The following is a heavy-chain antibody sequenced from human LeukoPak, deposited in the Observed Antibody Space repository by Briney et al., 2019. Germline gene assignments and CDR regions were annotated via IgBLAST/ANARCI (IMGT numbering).Heavy chain of an antibody. J-gene: IGHJ5*02. CDR3: AKDPYYYDSSGFP. CDR2: ISGSGGST. D-gene: IGHD3-22*01. V-gene: IGHV3-23*01. CDR1: GFTFGTYA. Sequence: GGSLRLSCAASGFTFGTYAMSWVRQAPGKGLEWVSDISGSGGSTYYADSVKGRFTISRDNSKNTLYLQMNSLRAEDTAVYYCAKDPYYYDSSGFPWGQGTLVTVSS.